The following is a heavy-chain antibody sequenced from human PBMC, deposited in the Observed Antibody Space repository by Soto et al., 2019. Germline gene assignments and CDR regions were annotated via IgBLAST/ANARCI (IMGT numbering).Heavy chain of an antibody. D-gene: IGHD6-19*01. Sequence: SETLSLTCALSGGSISTGGYSWSWIRQPPGKGLEWIGYIYHSGSTYYNPSLKSRVTISVDRSKNKFSVKLSSVTAADTAVYSCARGNGYRSGWYTGAFDIWGKGTMVTVS. CDR2: IYHSGST. V-gene: IGHV4-30-2*01. CDR3: ARGNGYRSGWYTGAFDI. J-gene: IGHJ3*02. CDR1: GGSISTGGYS.